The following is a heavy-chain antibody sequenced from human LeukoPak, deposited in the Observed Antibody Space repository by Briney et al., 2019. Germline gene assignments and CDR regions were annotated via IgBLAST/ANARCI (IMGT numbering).Heavy chain of an antibody. CDR1: GYSISSGYY. D-gene: IGHD3-22*01. CDR2: IYHSGST. CDR3: AGTYYDSSGYIFDY. V-gene: IGHV4-38-2*01. Sequence: SSETLSLTCAVSGYSISSGYYWGWVRQPPGKGLEWIESIYHSGSTYYNPSLKSRVTISVDTSKNQFSLKLSSVTAADTAVYYCAGTYYDSSGYIFDYWGQGTLVTVSS. J-gene: IGHJ4*02.